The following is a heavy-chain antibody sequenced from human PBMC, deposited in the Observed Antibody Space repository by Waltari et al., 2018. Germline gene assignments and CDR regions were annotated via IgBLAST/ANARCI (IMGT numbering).Heavy chain of an antibody. CDR3: TRARVAAIGSDFDY. V-gene: IGHV1-2*02. J-gene: IGHJ4*02. CDR2: IRPNRGGT. Sequence: QVQLVQSGAEVKKPGASVKVSCEASGYTFNDYYIHWVRQAPGQGLEWMGKIRPNRGGTTYAQKFQGSVTMTRDTSISTAYMDLTGLQSDDTAVYYCTRARVAAIGSDFDYWGQGTLVTVSS. D-gene: IGHD6-13*01. CDR1: GYTFNDYY.